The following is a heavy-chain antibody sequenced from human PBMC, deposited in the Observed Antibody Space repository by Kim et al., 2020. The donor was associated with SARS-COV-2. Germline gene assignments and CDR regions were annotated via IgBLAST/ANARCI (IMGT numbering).Heavy chain of an antibody. D-gene: IGHD3-3*01. CDR3: ARGNEWGIKSWSGYENNWFDP. CDR2: IIPIFGTA. CDR1: GGTFSSYA. J-gene: IGHJ5*02. V-gene: IGHV1-69*13. Sequence: SVKVSCKASGGTFSSYAISWVRQAPGQGLEWMGGIIPIFGTANYAQKFQGRVTITADESTSTAYMELSSLRSEDTAVYYCARGNEWGIKSWSGYENNWFDPWGQGTLVTVSS.